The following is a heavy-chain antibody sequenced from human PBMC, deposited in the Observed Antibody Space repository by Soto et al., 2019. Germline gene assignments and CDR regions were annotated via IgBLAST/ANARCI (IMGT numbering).Heavy chain of an antibody. V-gene: IGHV3-7*02. CDR3: ARHGVWCFDF. CDR1: GFTFSSSW. D-gene: IGHD2-8*02. J-gene: IGHJ4*02. Sequence: EMQLVESGGALVQPGGSLRLSCAASGFTFSSSWMAWVRQAPGKGLEWVANINPEGSAEYYVDSVKGRVTIYRDNAKKSLYLQMNSLRLEDKALYYCARHGVWCFDFWGQGTLVSISS. CDR2: INPEGSAE.